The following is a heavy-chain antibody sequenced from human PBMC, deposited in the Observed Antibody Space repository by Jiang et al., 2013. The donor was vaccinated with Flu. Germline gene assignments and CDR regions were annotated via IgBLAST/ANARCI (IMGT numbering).Heavy chain of an antibody. CDR2: INHSGST. CDR1: GGSFSGYY. Sequence: LLKPSETLSLTCAVYGGSFSGYYWSWIRQPPGKGLEWIGEINHSGSTNYNPSLKSRVTISVDTSKNQFSLKLSSVTAADTAVYYCAIRVGYCSGGSCPNWFDPWGQGTLVTVSS. V-gene: IGHV4-34*01. D-gene: IGHD2-15*01. CDR3: AIRVGYCSGGSCPNWFDP. J-gene: IGHJ5*02.